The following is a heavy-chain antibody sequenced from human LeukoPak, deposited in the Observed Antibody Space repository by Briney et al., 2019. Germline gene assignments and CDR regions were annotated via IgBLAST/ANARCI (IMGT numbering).Heavy chain of an antibody. CDR3: ASTAPDDAFDI. CDR2: IYYSGST. Sequence: SETLSLTCTVSGGSISSGGYYWRWIRQHPGKGLEWIGYIYYSGSTYYNPSLKSRVTISVDTSKNQFSLKLSSVTAADTAVYYCASTAPDDAFDIWGQGTMVTVSS. D-gene: IGHD4-17*01. CDR1: GGSISSGGYY. J-gene: IGHJ3*02. V-gene: IGHV4-31*03.